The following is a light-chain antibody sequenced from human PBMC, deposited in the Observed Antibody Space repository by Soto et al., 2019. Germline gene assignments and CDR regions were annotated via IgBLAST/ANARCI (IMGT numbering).Light chain of an antibody. V-gene: IGKV3-20*01. CDR1: QSVSSSY. CDR3: QQYGSSPPWT. CDR2: GAS. Sequence: EIVLTQSPGTLSLSPGERATLSCRASQSVSSSYLAWYQQKPGQAPRLLIYGASSRATGIPDRFSGSGSGTACTLTLNRLEPEDFAVSSCQQYGSSPPWTFGQGTKVEIK. J-gene: IGKJ1*01.